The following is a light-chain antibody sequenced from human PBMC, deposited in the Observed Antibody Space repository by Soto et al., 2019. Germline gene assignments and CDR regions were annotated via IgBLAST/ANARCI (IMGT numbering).Light chain of an antibody. Sequence: DIQMTQSPSTLSASVGDRVTITCRASQSISSWLAWYQQKPGKAPKLLIYDASSLESGVPSRFSGSGSGTEFTLTISGLQPDDFAPYYCRQYNSFPWTFGQGTKVEIK. CDR3: RQYNSFPWT. J-gene: IGKJ1*01. V-gene: IGKV1-5*01. CDR2: DAS. CDR1: QSISSW.